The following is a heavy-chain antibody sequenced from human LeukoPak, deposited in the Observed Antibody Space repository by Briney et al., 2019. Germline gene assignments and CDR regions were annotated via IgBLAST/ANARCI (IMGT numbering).Heavy chain of an antibody. CDR3: ARNPGGSYFGDY. Sequence: SETLSLTCTVSGGSISSGGYYWSWIRQPPGKGLVWIGYIYHSGSTYYNPSLKSRVTISVDRSKNQFSLKLSSVTAADTAVYYCARNPGGSYFGDYWGQGTLVTVSS. V-gene: IGHV4-30-2*01. CDR1: GGSISSGGYY. J-gene: IGHJ4*02. D-gene: IGHD1-26*01. CDR2: IYHSGST.